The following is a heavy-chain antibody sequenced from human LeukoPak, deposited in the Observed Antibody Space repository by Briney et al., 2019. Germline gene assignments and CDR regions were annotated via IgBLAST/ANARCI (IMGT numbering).Heavy chain of an antibody. CDR3: ACGAVAGRWFDP. Sequence: GASVKVSCKASGYAFTSYYMHWVRQAPGQGLEWMGIIDPSGGSTSYAQKFQGRVTMTRDTSTSTVYMELSRLRSEDTAVYYCACGAVAGRWFDPWGQGTLVTVSS. CDR2: IDPSGGST. J-gene: IGHJ5*02. D-gene: IGHD6-19*01. CDR1: GYAFTSYY. V-gene: IGHV1-46*01.